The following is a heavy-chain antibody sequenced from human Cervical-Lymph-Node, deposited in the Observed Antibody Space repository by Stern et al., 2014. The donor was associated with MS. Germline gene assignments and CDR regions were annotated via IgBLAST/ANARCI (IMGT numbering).Heavy chain of an antibody. D-gene: IGHD1-26*01. Sequence: VQLVESGAEVRKPGSSVKVSCKASGGTFSNSGISWVRQAPGQGLEWMGGIIPLVGTTNYAQKFQGRVTITADKSTGTAFLELRSLTSDDTAVYYCARDLGVGPTAYWGQGTLVTVSS. V-gene: IGHV1-69*06. CDR1: GGTFSNSG. CDR2: IIPLVGTT. CDR3: ARDLGVGPTAY. J-gene: IGHJ4*02.